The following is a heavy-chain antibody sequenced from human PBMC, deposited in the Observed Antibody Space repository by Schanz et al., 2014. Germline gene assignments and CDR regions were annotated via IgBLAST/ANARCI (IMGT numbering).Heavy chain of an antibody. CDR2: IDYDGNA. J-gene: IGHJ3*02. CDR3: ARRGRAFDT. CDR1: GGSISSRSYY. V-gene: IGHV4-39*01. Sequence: QVQLRESGPGLVKPSETLSLTCSVSGGSISSRSYYWGWIRQPPGKGLEWIGNIDYDGNAYYNPALRRQAPMSVDIPKAHFSLKVPSVPAADTAVYFCARRGRAFDTWGHGTMVTVSS.